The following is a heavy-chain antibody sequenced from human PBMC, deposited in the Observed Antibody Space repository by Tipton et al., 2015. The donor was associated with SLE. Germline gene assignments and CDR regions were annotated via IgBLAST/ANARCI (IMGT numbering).Heavy chain of an antibody. Sequence: TLSLTCTVSSGSIRRRNYYWGWIRQPPGKGLQWIGNIYNGGSTYYNPSLKSRVTTSVDTSKNQFSLELSSVTAADTAVYYCARLREGYYYYYDMDAWGQGTTVTVSS. J-gene: IGHJ6*02. CDR2: IYNGGST. V-gene: IGHV4-39*07. CDR1: SGSIRRRNYY. CDR3: ARLREGYYYYYDMDA.